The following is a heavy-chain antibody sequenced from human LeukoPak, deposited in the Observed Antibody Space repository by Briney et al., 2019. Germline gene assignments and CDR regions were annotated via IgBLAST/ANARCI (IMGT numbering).Heavy chain of an antibody. Sequence: PSETLSLTCAVYGASFSEYYWSWIRQPPGKGLEWIGEIDHSRSTKYNPSLRGRVTISLDTSKNQFSLDLTSVTAAHTAVYYCPTDSQLGSYDWFAPWSRRTWSPSPQ. CDR1: GASFSEYY. CDR3: PTDSQLGSYDWFAP. CDR2: IDHSRST. J-gene: IGHJ5*02. V-gene: IGHV4-34*01. D-gene: IGHD3-10*01.